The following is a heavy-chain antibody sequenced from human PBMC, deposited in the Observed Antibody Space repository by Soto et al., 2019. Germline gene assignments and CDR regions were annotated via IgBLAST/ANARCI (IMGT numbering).Heavy chain of an antibody. CDR3: ARGKGYYYDSSGYYYEAVDY. D-gene: IGHD3-22*01. Sequence: QVQLVQSGAEVKKPGSSVKVSCKASGGTFSSYAISWVRQAPGQGLEWMGGIIPIFGTANYAQKFQGRVTITADESTSTGYMELSSLRSEDTAVYYCARGKGYYYDSSGYYYEAVDYWGQGTLVTVSS. CDR1: GGTFSSYA. V-gene: IGHV1-69*01. CDR2: IIPIFGTA. J-gene: IGHJ4*02.